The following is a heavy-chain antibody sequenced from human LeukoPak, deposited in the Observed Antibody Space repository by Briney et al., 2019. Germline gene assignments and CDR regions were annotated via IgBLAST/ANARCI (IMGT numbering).Heavy chain of an antibody. Sequence: PSETLSLTCTVSGGSVSSGSYYWSWIRQPPGKGLEWIGYIYYSGSINYNPSLKSRVTISVDTSKNQFSLKVSSVTAADTAVYYCARDNRYCSSTSCYRGYYYGMDVWGQGTTVTVSS. CDR2: IYYSGSI. J-gene: IGHJ6*02. V-gene: IGHV4-61*01. CDR3: ARDNRYCSSTSCYRGYYYGMDV. CDR1: GGSVSSGSYY. D-gene: IGHD2-2*02.